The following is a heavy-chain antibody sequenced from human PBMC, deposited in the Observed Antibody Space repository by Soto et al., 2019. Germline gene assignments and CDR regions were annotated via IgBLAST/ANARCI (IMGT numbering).Heavy chain of an antibody. V-gene: IGHV3-30-3*01. CDR3: AKANYDFWSGYYHDGDY. CDR2: ISYDGSNK. J-gene: IGHJ4*02. D-gene: IGHD3-3*01. CDR1: GFTFSSYA. Sequence: QVQLVESGGGVVQPGRSLRLSCAASGFTFSSYAMHWVRQAPGKGLEWVAVISYDGSNKYYADSVKGRFTISRDNSKNTLYLQMNSLRAEDTAVYYCAKANYDFWSGYYHDGDYWGQGTLVTVSS.